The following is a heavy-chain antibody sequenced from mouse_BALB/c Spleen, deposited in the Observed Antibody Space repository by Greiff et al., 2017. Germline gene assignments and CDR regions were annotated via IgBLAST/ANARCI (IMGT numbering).Heavy chain of an antibody. Sequence: VQLQQSGAELVRPGVSVKISCKGSGYTFTDYAMHWVKQSHAKSLEWIGVISTYYGDASYNQKFKGKATMTVDKSSSTAYMELARLTSEDSAIYCCARFTTEDYYAMDYWGQGTSVTVSS. CDR1: GYTFTDYA. V-gene: IGHV1S137*01. CDR2: ISTYYGDA. D-gene: IGHD2-12*01. CDR3: ARFTTEDYYAMDY. J-gene: IGHJ4*01.